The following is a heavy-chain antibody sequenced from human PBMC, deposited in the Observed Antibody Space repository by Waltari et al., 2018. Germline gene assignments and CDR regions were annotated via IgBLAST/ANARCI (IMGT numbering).Heavy chain of an antibody. V-gene: IGHV4-39*07. CDR3: ARDRIPATFRCWFDS. J-gene: IGHJ5*01. CDR1: GDSISSSSYY. Sequence: QLHLQESGPGLVKPSETLFLTCTVSGDSISSSSYYWGWIRQPPGKGPQWIGSLYYSGITYYNPPLESRVSMSVDTSKNQLSLMLSAVTAADTAVYYCARDRIPATFRCWFDSWGPGTLVTVSS. CDR2: LYYSGIT. D-gene: IGHD2-2*01.